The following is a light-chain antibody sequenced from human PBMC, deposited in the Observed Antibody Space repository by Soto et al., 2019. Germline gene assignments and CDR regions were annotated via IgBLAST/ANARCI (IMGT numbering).Light chain of an antibody. V-gene: IGKV3-20*01. Sequence: EVVMTQSPATLSVSPGERVTLSFRASQSVRSNLAWYQQKGGQAPRLVIFDASSRASGVPARFSGSESGEDYILLISRLEPEAFAVYYCQQYGSSGTFGQGTKVDI. CDR2: DAS. CDR1: QSVRSN. J-gene: IGKJ1*01. CDR3: QQYGSSGT.